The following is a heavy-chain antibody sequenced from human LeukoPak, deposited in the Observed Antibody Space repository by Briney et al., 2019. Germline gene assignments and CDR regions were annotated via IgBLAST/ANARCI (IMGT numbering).Heavy chain of an antibody. CDR2: INPSGGST. D-gene: IGHD3-10*01. CDR3: ARETYYGSGSPLFDY. CDR1: GYTFTSYY. Sequence: ASVKVSCKASGYTFTSYYMHWVRQAPGQGLEWMGIINPSGGSTSYAQKFQGRVTMTRDTSTSTVYMELSSLRFEDTAVYYCARETYYGSGSPLFDYWGQGTLVTVSS. V-gene: IGHV1-46*01. J-gene: IGHJ4*02.